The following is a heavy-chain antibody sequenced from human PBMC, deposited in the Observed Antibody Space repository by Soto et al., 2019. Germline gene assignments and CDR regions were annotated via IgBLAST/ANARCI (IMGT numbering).Heavy chain of an antibody. Sequence: QVQVVQSGAEVKKPGASVKVACKASGYSFDTFGMSWVRQAPGQGLEWMGWISIEKGDTNSAQKFQDRVTMTTDTPTSRAYMELRGLTSDDTAVYYCARCYCSVGSCFTCWHFDLWGRGTLVTVSS. CDR2: ISIEKGDT. V-gene: IGHV1-18*01. CDR1: GYSFDTFG. J-gene: IGHJ2*01. CDR3: ARCYCSVGSCFTCWHFDL. D-gene: IGHD2-15*01.